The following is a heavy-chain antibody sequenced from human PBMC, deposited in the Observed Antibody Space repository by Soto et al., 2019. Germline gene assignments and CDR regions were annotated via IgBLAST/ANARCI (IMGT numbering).Heavy chain of an antibody. Sequence: QVQLQESGPGLVKTSQTLSLTCSVSGGSIGSNGYYWSWIRQHPGKGLEWIGYIYNTGSAYYSPSLESRVTISIDTSQNHFSLKLASVTAADTAVYYCARADYGDRGLAFDSWGQGTLVTVSS. CDR2: IYNTGSA. CDR3: ARADYGDRGLAFDS. J-gene: IGHJ4*02. CDR1: GGSIGSNGYY. V-gene: IGHV4-31*03. D-gene: IGHD4-17*01.